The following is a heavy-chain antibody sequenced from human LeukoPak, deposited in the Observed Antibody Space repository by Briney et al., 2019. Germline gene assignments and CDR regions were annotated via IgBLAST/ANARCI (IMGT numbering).Heavy chain of an antibody. CDR3: ARAGWTDAFDI. D-gene: IGHD3/OR15-3a*01. V-gene: IGHV3-48*03. J-gene: IGHJ3*02. Sequence: PGGSLRLSCAASGFTFSSYEMNWVRQAPGKGLEWVSYISSSGSTIYYADSVKGRFTISRDNAKNSLYLQMNSLRAEDTAVYYCARAGWTDAFDIWGQGTMVTVSS. CDR1: GFTFSSYE. CDR2: ISSSGSTI.